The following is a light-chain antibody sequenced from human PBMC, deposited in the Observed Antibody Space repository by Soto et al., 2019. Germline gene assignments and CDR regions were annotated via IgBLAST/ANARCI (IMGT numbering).Light chain of an antibody. V-gene: IGKV1-27*01. CDR1: QDISNY. J-gene: IGKJ1*01. CDR2: AAS. Sequence: DIQMTQSPSSLSASVGDRVTITCRASQDISNYLGWYQQKPGKLPKLLIYAASTLQSGVPSRFSGSGSGTDFTFTISSLQTEDVATYYCQQYDSAPCTFGQGTRVEIK. CDR3: QQYDSAPCT.